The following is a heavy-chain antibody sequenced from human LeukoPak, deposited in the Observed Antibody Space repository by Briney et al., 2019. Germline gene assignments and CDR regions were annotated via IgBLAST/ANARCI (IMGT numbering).Heavy chain of an antibody. CDR1: GGTFSSYA. CDR2: IIPILGIA. Sequence: GSSVKVSCKASGGTFSSYAISWVRQAPGQGLEWMGRIIPILGIANYAQKFQGRVTITADKSTSTAYMELSSLRSEDTAVYYCARGLSSSWYYFDYWGQGTLVTVSS. V-gene: IGHV1-69*04. D-gene: IGHD6-13*01. CDR3: ARGLSSSWYYFDY. J-gene: IGHJ4*02.